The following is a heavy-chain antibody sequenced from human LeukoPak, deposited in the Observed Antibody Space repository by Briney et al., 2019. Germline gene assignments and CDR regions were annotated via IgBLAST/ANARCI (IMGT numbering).Heavy chain of an antibody. V-gene: IGHV1-69*04. CDR2: IIPILGIA. D-gene: IGHD5-12*01. CDR1: GGTFSSYA. J-gene: IGHJ6*02. Sequence: GSSVKVSCKASGGTFSSYAISWVRQAPGQGLEWMGRIIPILGIANYAQKFQGRVTITADKSTSTAYMELSSLRSEDTAVYYCARDIVATRDAGMDVWGQGTTVTVSS. CDR3: ARDIVATRDAGMDV.